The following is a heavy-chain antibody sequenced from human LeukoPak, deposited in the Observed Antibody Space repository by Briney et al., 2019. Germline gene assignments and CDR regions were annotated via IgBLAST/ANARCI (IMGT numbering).Heavy chain of an antibody. CDR3: ARHHGLRLWFGEVPNWFDP. J-gene: IGHJ5*02. Sequence: PSETLSLTCTVSGASISGSSYYWAWIRQPPGKGLEWIGSIYYSGSTYYNPSLKSRVTISVDTSKNQFSLKLSSVTAADTAVYYCARHHGLRLWFGEVPNWFDPWGQGTLVTVS. V-gene: IGHV4-39*01. D-gene: IGHD3-10*01. CDR1: GASISGSSYY. CDR2: IYYSGST.